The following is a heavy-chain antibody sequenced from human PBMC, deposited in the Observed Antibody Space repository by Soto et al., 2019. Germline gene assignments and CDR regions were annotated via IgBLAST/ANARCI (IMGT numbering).Heavy chain of an antibody. J-gene: IGHJ6*03. D-gene: IGHD3-10*01. CDR1: GFSFSSFA. CDR2: VSGGGGST. V-gene: IGHV3-23*01. Sequence: GGSLRLSCAASGFSFSSFAMGWVRQAPGKGLEWVSAVSGGGGSTYYADSVKGRFTISRDNSKNTLYLQMSSLRADDTALYYCAKGGGSGSYYYYYYYLDVWGKGTTVTVSS. CDR3: AKGGGSGSYYYYYYYLDV.